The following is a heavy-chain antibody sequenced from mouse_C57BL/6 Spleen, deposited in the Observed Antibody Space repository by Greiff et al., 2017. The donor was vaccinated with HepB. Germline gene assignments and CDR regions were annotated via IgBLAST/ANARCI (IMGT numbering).Heavy chain of an antibody. V-gene: IGHV1-59*01. CDR3: ARGEVYDADFDV. CDR2: IDPSDSYT. J-gene: IGHJ1*03. CDR1: GYTFTSYW. D-gene: IGHD2-12*01. Sequence: QVQLKQPGAELVRPGTSVKLSCKASGYTFTSYWMHWVKQRPGQGLEWIGVIDPSDSYTNYNQKFKGQATLTVDTSSSTAYMQLSSLTSEDSAVYYCARGEVYDADFDVWGTGTTVTVSS.